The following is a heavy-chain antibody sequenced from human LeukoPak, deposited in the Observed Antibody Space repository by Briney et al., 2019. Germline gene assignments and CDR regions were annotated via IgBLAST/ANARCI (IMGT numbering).Heavy chain of an antibody. CDR2: INHSGST. Sequence: SETLSLTCAVYGGSFSGYYWSWIRQPPGKGLEWIGEINHSGSTNYNPSLKSRVTISVDTSKNQFSLKLSSVTAADTAVYYCARLVVVRGVINWGQGTPVTVSS. CDR1: GGSFSGYY. V-gene: IGHV4-34*01. J-gene: IGHJ4*02. D-gene: IGHD3-10*01. CDR3: ARLVVVRGVIN.